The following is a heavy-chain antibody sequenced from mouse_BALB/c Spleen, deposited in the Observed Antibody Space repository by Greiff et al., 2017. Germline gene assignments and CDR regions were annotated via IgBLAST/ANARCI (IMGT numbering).Heavy chain of an antibody. V-gene: IGHV7-3*02. CDR1: GFTFTDYY. D-gene: IGHD1-1*01. CDR3: ARDTGSSFDY. J-gene: IGHJ2*01. Sequence: EVQVVESGGGLVQPGGSLRLSCATSGFTFTDYYMSWVRQPPGKALEWLGFIRNKANGYTTEYSASVKGRFTISRDNSQSILYLQMNTLRAEDSATYYCARDTGSSFDYWGQGTTLTVSS. CDR2: IRNKANGYTT.